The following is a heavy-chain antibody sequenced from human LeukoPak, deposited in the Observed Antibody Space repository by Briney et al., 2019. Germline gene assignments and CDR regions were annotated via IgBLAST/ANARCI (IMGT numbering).Heavy chain of an antibody. J-gene: IGHJ3*02. Sequence: SETLSLTCTVSGVSISSYYWTWIRQPPGKGLEWIGNIHYSGSPNYNPSLKSRVTMSLDTSKNQFSLKLGSVTAADTAVYYCARPVDSSIWYDALDIWGQGTVVTVSS. V-gene: IGHV4-59*08. CDR1: GVSISSYY. CDR2: IHYSGSP. D-gene: IGHD6-13*01. CDR3: ARPVDSSIWYDALDI.